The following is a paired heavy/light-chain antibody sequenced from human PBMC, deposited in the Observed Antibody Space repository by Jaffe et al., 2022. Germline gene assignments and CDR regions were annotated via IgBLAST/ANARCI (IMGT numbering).Heavy chain of an antibody. D-gene: IGHD2-2*01. CDR3: ARVGYCSSTSCPAVFGYYYYMDV. CDR1: GGSISSYY. J-gene: IGHJ6*03. CDR2: IYYSGST. V-gene: IGHV4-59*01. Sequence: QVQLQESGPGLVKPSETLSLTCTVSGGSISSYYWSWIRQPPGKGLEWIGYIYYSGSTNYNPSLKSRVTISVDTSKNQFSLKLSSVTAADTAVYYCARVGYCSSTSCPAVFGYYYYMDVWGKGTTVTVSS.
Light chain of an antibody. V-gene: IGKV3-15*01. CDR3: QQYNNWPIT. J-gene: IGKJ5*01. Sequence: EIVMTQSPATLSVSPGERATLSCRASQSVSSNLAWYQQKPGQAPRLLIYGASTRATGIPARFSGSGSGTEFTLTISSLQSEDFAVYYCQQYNNWPITFGQGTRLEIK. CDR2: GAS. CDR1: QSVSSN.